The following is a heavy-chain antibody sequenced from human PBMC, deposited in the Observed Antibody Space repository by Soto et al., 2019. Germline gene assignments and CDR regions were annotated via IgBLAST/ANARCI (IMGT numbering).Heavy chain of an antibody. J-gene: IGHJ4*02. D-gene: IGHD1-1*01. CDR2: IFSAGMT. CDR1: GFTVKGNY. CDR3: AGAYSYNYAFDY. V-gene: IGHV3-53*01. Sequence: QTGGSLRLSCAPSGFTVKGNYVGWARQASGRGMEWVSIIFSAGMTYYTDSVKGRFTISKDISKNTRSLQMNSLRADDTAVYFCAGAYSYNYAFDYWGLGTPVTVSS.